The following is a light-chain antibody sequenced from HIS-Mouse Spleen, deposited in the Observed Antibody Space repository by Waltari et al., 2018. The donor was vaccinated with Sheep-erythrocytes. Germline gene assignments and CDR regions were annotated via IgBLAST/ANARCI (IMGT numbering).Light chain of an antibody. V-gene: IGLV2-23*01. CDR2: EGS. CDR1: SSAVGGYNL. Sequence: QSALTQPASVSGSPGQSITIPCTGTSSAVGGYNLFPWYQQHPGKAPKLMIYEGSKRPSGVSNRFSGSKSGNTASLTISGLQAEDEADYYCCSYAGSSTPWVFGGGTKLTVL. J-gene: IGLJ3*02. CDR3: CSYAGSSTPWV.